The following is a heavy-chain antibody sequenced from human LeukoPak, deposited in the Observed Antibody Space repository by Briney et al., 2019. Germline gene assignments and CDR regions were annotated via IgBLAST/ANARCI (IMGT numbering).Heavy chain of an antibody. V-gene: IGHV3-23*01. J-gene: IGHJ4*02. D-gene: IGHD3-22*01. CDR1: GFTFSSYA. CDR2: ISGSGGST. CDR3: PKDRCYYDSSGLVH. Sequence: GGSLRLSCAASGFTFSSYAMSWVRQAPGKGLEWVSAISGSGGSTYYADSVKGRFTISRDNSKNTLYLQMNSLRAEDTAVYYCPKDRCYYDSSGLVHWGQGTLVTVSS.